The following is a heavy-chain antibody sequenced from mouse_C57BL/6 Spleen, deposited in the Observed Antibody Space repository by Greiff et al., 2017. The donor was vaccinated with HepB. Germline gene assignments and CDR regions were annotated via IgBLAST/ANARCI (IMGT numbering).Heavy chain of an antibody. Sequence: EVMLVESGGDLVKPGGSLKLSCAASGFTFSSYGMSWVRQTPEKRLEWVAKISSGGSYTYYPDSVKGRFTISRDNAKNTLYLQMSSLTSEDTAVYYCARFDYGFAYWGQGTLVTVSA. CDR2: ISSGGSYT. CDR3: ARFDYGFAY. D-gene: IGHD2-4*01. J-gene: IGHJ3*01. CDR1: GFTFSSYG. V-gene: IGHV5-6*01.